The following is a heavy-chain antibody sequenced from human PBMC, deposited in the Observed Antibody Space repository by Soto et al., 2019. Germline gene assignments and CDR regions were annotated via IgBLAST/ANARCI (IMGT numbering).Heavy chain of an antibody. D-gene: IGHD6-19*01. CDR2: IYYSGST. J-gene: IGHJ6*03. V-gene: IGHV4-59*01. Sequence: PSETLSLTCTVSGGSISSYYWSWIRQPPGKGLEWIGYIYYSGSTNYNPSLKSRVTISVDTSKNQFSLKLSSVTAADTAVYYCARDSHSRWQWLANEAPYYYYMDVWGKGTTVTVSS. CDR3: ARDSHSRWQWLANEAPYYYYMDV. CDR1: GGSISSYY.